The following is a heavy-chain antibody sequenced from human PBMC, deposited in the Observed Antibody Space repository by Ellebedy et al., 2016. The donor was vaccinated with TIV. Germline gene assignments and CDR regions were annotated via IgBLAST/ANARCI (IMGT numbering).Heavy chain of an antibody. CDR3: AKFPGWDLKRRYFDS. Sequence: GGSLRLSCVASGFTFSNYAMSWVRQDPGKGLEWVSAIVGSGGSTYYADSVKGRFTISRDNTKNTLYVQMNSLRAEDTAVYYCAKFPGWDLKRRYFDSWGQGTLVTLSP. D-gene: IGHD1-26*01. J-gene: IGHJ4*02. CDR2: IVGSGGST. CDR1: GFTFSNYA. V-gene: IGHV3-23*01.